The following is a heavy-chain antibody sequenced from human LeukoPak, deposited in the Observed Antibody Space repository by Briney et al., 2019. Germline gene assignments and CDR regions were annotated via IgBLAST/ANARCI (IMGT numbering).Heavy chain of an antibody. V-gene: IGHV3-23*01. CDR3: AKDNRPGIAVAGTGGDAFDI. CDR1: GFTFSSYA. CDR2: ISGSGGST. Sequence: PGGSLRLSCAASGFTFSSYAMSWVRQAPGKGLEWVSAISGSGGSTYYADSVKGRFTISRDNSKNSLYLQMNSLRAEDTALYYCAKDNRPGIAVAGTGGDAFDIWGQGTMVTVSS. J-gene: IGHJ3*02. D-gene: IGHD6-19*01.